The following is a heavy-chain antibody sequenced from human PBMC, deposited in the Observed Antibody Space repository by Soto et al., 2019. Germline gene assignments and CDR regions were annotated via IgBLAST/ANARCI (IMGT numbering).Heavy chain of an antibody. V-gene: IGHV5-10-1*01. CDR3: ARCTSTSCPFDY. D-gene: IGHD2-2*01. Sequence: GESLKISCKGSGYSFTSYWISWVRQMPGKGLEWMGRIDPSDSYTNYSPSFQGHVSISADKSISTAYLQWSSLKASDTAMYYCARCTSTSCPFDYWGRGTLVTVS. CDR2: IDPSDSYT. J-gene: IGHJ4*02. CDR1: GYSFTSYW.